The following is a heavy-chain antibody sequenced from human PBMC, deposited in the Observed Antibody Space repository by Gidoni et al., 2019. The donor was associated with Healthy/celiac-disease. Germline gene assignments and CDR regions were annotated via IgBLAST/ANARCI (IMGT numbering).Heavy chain of an antibody. Sequence: QVQLQESGPGLVKPSQTLSLTCTFSGASISSGVSYWSWIRQPPGKGLEWIGYTYYSGSTYDNPALKSRVTISVDTSKNQFSLKLSSVTAADTAVYYCARASLAAAGTTAYYGMDVWGQGTTVTVSS. V-gene: IGHV4-31*03. CDR2: TYYSGST. D-gene: IGHD6-13*01. CDR1: GASISSGVSY. CDR3: ARASLAAAGTTAYYGMDV. J-gene: IGHJ6*02.